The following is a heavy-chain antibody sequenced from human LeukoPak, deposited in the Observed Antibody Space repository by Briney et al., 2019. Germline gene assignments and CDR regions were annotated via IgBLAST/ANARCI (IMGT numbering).Heavy chain of an antibody. V-gene: IGHV1-69*05. CDR1: GGTFSSYA. Sequence: ASVKVSCKASGGTFSSYAISWVRQAPGQGLEWMGGIIPIFGTANYAQKFQGRVTITTDESTSTAYMELSSLRSEDTAVYYCARSHRLWTRTYQWQPPWDWFDPWGQGTLVTVSS. J-gene: IGHJ5*02. D-gene: IGHD6-19*01. CDR2: IIPIFGTA. CDR3: ARSHRLWTRTYQWQPPWDWFDP.